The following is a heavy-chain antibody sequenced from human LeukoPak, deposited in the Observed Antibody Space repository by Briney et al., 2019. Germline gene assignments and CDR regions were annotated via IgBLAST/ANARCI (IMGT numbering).Heavy chain of an antibody. V-gene: IGHV1-18*01. CDR3: ARGRPRIAVAGTNFDY. D-gene: IGHD6-19*01. J-gene: IGHJ4*02. CDR1: GYTFTSYG. Sequence: ASVKVSCKASGYTFTSYGISWVRQAPGHGLEWMGWISAYNGNTNYAQKLQGRVTMTTDTSTSTAYMELRSLRSDDTAVYYCARGRPRIAVAGTNFDYWGQGALVTVSS. CDR2: ISAYNGNT.